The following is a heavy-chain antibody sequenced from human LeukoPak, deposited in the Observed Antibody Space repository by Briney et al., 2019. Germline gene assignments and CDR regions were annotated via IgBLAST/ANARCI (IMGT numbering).Heavy chain of an antibody. Sequence: GGSLRLSCAVSGFTFSSYAMSWVRQAPGKGLEWVSVISPSGGSADYADSVKGRFTISRDNSKKTLYRLMNSLKAEDTAGYYCGKTTTALFVNDAFDNWGQGNNGHRLF. V-gene: IGHV3-23*01. D-gene: IGHD1-1*01. CDR3: GKTTTALFVNDAFDN. CDR1: GFTFSSYA. J-gene: IGHJ3*02. CDR2: ISPSGGSA.